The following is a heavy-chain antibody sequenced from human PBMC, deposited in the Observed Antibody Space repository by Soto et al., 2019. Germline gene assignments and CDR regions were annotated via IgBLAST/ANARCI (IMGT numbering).Heavy chain of an antibody. D-gene: IGHD3-10*01. CDR3: AKDLMVQKPYYYYYMDV. CDR2: ISGSVGST. J-gene: IGHJ6*03. Sequence: EVQLLESGGGLVQPGGSLRLSCAASGFTFSSYAMSWVRQAPGKGLEWVSAISGSVGSTYYADSVKGRFTISRDNSKNTLYLQMNSLRAEDTAVYYCAKDLMVQKPYYYYYMDVWGKGTTVTVSS. V-gene: IGHV3-23*01. CDR1: GFTFSSYA.